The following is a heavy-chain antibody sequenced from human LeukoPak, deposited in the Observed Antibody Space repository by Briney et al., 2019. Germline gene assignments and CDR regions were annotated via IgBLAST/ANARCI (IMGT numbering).Heavy chain of an antibody. CDR3: ARDPPSYSSSSGYYYYYYMDV. CDR1: GGSISSYY. D-gene: IGHD6-6*01. J-gene: IGHJ6*03. Sequence: SETLSLTCTVSGGSISSYYWSWIRQPPGKGLEWIGYIYYSGSTNYSPSLKSRVTISVDTSKNQFSLKLSSVTAADTAVYYCARDPPSYSSSSGYYYYYYMDVWGKGTTVTVSS. V-gene: IGHV4-59*12. CDR2: IYYSGST.